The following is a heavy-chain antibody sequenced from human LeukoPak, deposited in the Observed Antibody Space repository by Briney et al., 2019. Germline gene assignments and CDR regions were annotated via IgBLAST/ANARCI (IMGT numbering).Heavy chain of an antibody. V-gene: IGHV3-23*01. CDR2: ISGSGGST. Sequence: GGSLRLSCAASGFTFSRYSMSWVRQAPGKGLEWVSAISGSGGSTYYADSVKGRFTISRDNSKNTLYLQMNSLRAEDTAVYYCAKDIGFGEALDYWGQGTLVTVSS. CDR1: GFTFSRYS. J-gene: IGHJ4*02. D-gene: IGHD3-10*01. CDR3: AKDIGFGEALDY.